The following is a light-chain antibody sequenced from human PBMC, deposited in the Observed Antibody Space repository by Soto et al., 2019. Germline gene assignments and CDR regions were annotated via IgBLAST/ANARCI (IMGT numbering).Light chain of an antibody. V-gene: IGKV3D-15*01. CDR2: GAS. J-gene: IGKJ1*01. CDR3: QQYNNCPRT. CDR1: QSVSSTY. Sequence: VFTQSPVTLSFSPGERPTLSCRASQSVSSTYLAWYQQKPGQAPRLLIYGASSRATGIPARFSGSGSGTEFTLTISSLQSEDFAVYYCQQYNNCPRTFGQGTKVDIK.